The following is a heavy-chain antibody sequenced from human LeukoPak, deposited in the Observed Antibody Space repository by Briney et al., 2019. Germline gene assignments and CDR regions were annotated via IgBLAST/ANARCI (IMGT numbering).Heavy chain of an antibody. J-gene: IGHJ5*02. D-gene: IGHD2-2*01. CDR1: GFTFSSYA. Sequence: GGSLRLSCAASGFTFSSYAMSWVRQAPGKGLEWVSAISGSGGSTYYADSVKGRFTISRDNSKNTLYLQMNSLRAEDTAVYYCASHAQIVVVPAAIGDWFEPWGQGTLVTVSS. CDR3: ASHAQIVVVPAAIGDWFEP. CDR2: ISGSGGST. V-gene: IGHV3-23*01.